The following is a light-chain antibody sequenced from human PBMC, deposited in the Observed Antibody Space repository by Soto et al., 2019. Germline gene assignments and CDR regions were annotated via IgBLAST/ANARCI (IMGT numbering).Light chain of an antibody. CDR3: AAWDEILNGLV. CDR2: SNN. J-gene: IGLJ2*01. CDR1: SSNIGSNT. Sequence: VLTQPPSASGTPGQRVTISCSGSSSNIGSNTVNWYQQLPGTAPKLLIYSNNQRPSGVPDRFSGSKSGTSASLAISGLQSEDEADYYCAAWDEILNGLVFGGGTKVTVL. V-gene: IGLV1-44*01.